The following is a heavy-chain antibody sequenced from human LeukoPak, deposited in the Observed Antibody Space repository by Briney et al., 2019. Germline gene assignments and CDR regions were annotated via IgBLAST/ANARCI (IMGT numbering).Heavy chain of an antibody. CDR1: GYTFTGYY. Sequence: ASVKVSCKASGYTFTGYYMHWVRQAPGQGLEWVGWINPNSGGTNFAQEFQGRVTMTRDTSISTAYMELSRLRSDDTAVYYCARSFYSSGWYEDYWGQGTLVTVSS. CDR2: INPNSGGT. CDR3: ARSFYSSGWYEDY. J-gene: IGHJ4*02. D-gene: IGHD6-19*01. V-gene: IGHV1-2*02.